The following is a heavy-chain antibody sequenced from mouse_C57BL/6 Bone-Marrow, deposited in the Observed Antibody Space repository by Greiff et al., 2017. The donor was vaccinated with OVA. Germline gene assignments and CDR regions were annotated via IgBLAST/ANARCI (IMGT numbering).Heavy chain of an antibody. CDR2: IHPSDSGT. CDR3: AILGDGSTWYYAMDY. J-gene: IGHJ4*01. D-gene: IGHD1-1*01. CDR1: GYTFTSYW. V-gene: IGHV1-74*01. Sequence: QVQLKQPGAELVKPGASVKVSCKASGYTFTSYWMHWVKQRPGQGLEWIGRIHPSDSGTNYNQKFKGKATLTVDKSSSTAYIQLSSLTSEDSAVYYCAILGDGSTWYYAMDYWGQGTSVTVSS.